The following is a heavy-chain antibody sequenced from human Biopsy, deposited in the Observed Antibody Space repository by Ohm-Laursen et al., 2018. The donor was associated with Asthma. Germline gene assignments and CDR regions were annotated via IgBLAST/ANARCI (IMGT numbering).Heavy chain of an antibody. Sequence: SLRLSCAAPGFTFDDYAMHWVRQAPGKGLEWVSGISWNSGSLGYADSVKGRFTISRDNAKNSLYLQMNSLRAEDTALYYCAKGEWELLEANFDYWGQGTLVTVSS. J-gene: IGHJ4*02. CDR2: ISWNSGSL. D-gene: IGHD1-26*01. CDR3: AKGEWELLEANFDY. V-gene: IGHV3-9*01. CDR1: GFTFDDYA.